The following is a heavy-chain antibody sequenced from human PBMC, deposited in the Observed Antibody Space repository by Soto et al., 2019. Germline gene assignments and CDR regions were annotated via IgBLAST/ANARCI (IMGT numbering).Heavy chain of an antibody. V-gene: IGHV1-18*01. J-gene: IGHJ4*02. CDR2: ISAYSGKT. Sequence: QVQLVQSGGEVKKPGASVKVSCTTSGYTFTTYGISWVRQAPGQGLEWVGWISAYSGKTHYAQKFQGKVTMTTDTSTNTAYLELRSLRSDATAVYYCARDPYLGDHQYWGQGTLVTVSS. CDR1: GYTFTTYG. CDR3: ARDPYLGDHQY. D-gene: IGHD3-16*01.